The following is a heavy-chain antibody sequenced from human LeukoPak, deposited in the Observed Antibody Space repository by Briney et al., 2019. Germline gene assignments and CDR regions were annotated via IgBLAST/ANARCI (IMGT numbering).Heavy chain of an antibody. CDR3: AKDKESSYFDY. Sequence: PGRSLRLSCAASGFTFSSYGMHWVRQAPGKGLEWVAVISYDGSNKYYADSVKGRFTISRDNSKNTLYLQMNSLRAEDTAVYYCAKDKESSYFDYWGQGTLVTVSS. V-gene: IGHV3-30*18. D-gene: IGHD3-10*01. J-gene: IGHJ4*02. CDR2: ISYDGSNK. CDR1: GFTFSSYG.